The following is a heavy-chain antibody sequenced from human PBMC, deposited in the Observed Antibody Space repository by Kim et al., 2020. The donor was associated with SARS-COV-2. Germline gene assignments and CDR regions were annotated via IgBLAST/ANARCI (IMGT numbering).Heavy chain of an antibody. CDR1: GYTFTSYV. V-gene: IGHV7-4-1*02. CDR2: INTNTGNP. CDR3: ARDRRITIFGGGRSWFDP. J-gene: IGHJ5*02. D-gene: IGHD3-3*01. Sequence: ASVKVSCKASGYTFTSYVMNWVRQAPGQGLEWMGWINTNTGNPTYAQGFTGRFVFSLDTSVSTAYLQISSLKAEDTAVYYCARDRRITIFGGGRSWFDPWGQGSLVPVSS.